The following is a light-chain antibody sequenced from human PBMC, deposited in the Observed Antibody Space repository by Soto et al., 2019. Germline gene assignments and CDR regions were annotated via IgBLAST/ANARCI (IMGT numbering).Light chain of an antibody. CDR3: QHRSIWPVS. CDR2: DAS. CDR1: QSVSDY. Sequence: ERLMTQSPSTLSVPPGQRATLSCGASQSVSDYLAWYQQRPGQAPRLLIYDASNRATGIPPRFSGSGSATDFTLTISSLEPEDFAVYYCQHRSIWPVSFGQGTRLEIK. J-gene: IGKJ5*01. V-gene: IGKV3-11*01.